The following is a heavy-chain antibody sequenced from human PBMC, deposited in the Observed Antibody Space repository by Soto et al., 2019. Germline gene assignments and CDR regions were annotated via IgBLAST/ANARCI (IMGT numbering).Heavy chain of an antibody. CDR1: GFTFSSFA. Sequence: QVQLVESGGGVVQPGRSLRLSCAASGFTFSSFAMHWVRQAPGKGLQWVAVISYDGSNKYHADSVKGRFTISRDNSKNPLYLQMNSLRAEDTAVYYCAREDYGNYYFDYWGQGTLVTVAS. J-gene: IGHJ4*02. CDR2: ISYDGSNK. D-gene: IGHD3-10*01. CDR3: AREDYGNYYFDY. V-gene: IGHV3-30-3*01.